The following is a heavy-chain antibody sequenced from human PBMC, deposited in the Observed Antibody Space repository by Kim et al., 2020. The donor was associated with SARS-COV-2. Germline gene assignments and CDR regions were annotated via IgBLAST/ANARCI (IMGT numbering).Heavy chain of an antibody. Sequence: ASVKVSCKASGYTFTSYAMHWVRQAPGQRLEWMGWINAGNGNTKYSQKFQGRVTITRDTSASTAYMELSSLRSEDTAVYYCASLGYDSSGYDRGYYYYGMDVWGQGTTVTVSS. V-gene: IGHV1-3*01. CDR1: GYTFTSYA. J-gene: IGHJ6*02. CDR2: INAGNGNT. D-gene: IGHD3-22*01. CDR3: ASLGYDSSGYDRGYYYYGMDV.